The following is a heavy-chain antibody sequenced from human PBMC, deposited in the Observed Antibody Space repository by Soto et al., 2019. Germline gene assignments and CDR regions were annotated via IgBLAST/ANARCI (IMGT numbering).Heavy chain of an antibody. CDR3: AKAFSGPLEPLSFDY. CDR1: GFTFSSYA. J-gene: IGHJ4*02. Sequence: EVQLLESGGGLVQPGGSLRLSCAASGFTFSSYAMSWVRQAPGQGLEWVSAISGSGGSTYYADSVKGRFTISRDNSKNTLYLQMNSLRAEDTAVNYSAKAFSGPLEPLSFDYWGQGTLVTVSS. V-gene: IGHV3-23*01. D-gene: IGHD3-10*01. CDR2: ISGSGGST.